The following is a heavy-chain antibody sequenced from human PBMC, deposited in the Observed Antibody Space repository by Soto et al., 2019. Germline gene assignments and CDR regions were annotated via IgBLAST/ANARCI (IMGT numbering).Heavy chain of an antibody. CDR3: ARGPTEYYDNSAHYFLDY. CDR1: GYTFITYG. CDR2: ISTYNGNT. J-gene: IGHJ4*02. V-gene: IGHV1-18*01. D-gene: IGHD3-22*01. Sequence: QVPLVQSGAEVKKPGASVKVSCKASGYTFITYGVSWVRQAPGQGLDWLGWISTYNGNTRYAERLQGRVTMTTDTTTNTAYMELRNLRSDDTAVYYCARGPTEYYDNSAHYFLDYWGQGTLVTVSS.